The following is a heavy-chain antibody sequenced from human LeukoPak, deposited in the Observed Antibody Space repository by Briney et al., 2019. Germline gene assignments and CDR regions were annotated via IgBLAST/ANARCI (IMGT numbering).Heavy chain of an antibody. J-gene: IGHJ5*02. D-gene: IGHD2-2*01. CDR3: ARGGTYCSSTSCYGNWFDP. CDR1: GYTFTGYY. V-gene: IGHV1-2*02. CDR2: NNPNSGGT. Sequence: GASVKVSCKASGYTFTGYYMHWVRQAPGQGLEWMGWNNPNSGGTNYAQKFQARVTMTRDTSISTAYMELSRLRSDDTAVYYCARGGTYCSSTSCYGNWFDPWGQGTLVTVSS.